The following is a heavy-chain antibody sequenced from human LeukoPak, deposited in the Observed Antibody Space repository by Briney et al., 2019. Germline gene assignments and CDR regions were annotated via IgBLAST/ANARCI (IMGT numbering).Heavy chain of an antibody. D-gene: IGHD6-13*01. V-gene: IGHV3-30*04. CDR1: GFSFSHYA. CDR2: ISYNGGNK. Sequence: GGSLRLSCVASGFSFSHYAIHWVRQAPGKGLEWVSLISYNGGNKYYADSVKGRFTIDRDSSKNTLFLQMNSLRTEDTAVYYCARGDKQLVFNRNKGGFDPWGQGTLVTVSS. CDR3: ARGDKQLVFNRNKGGFDP. J-gene: IGHJ5*02.